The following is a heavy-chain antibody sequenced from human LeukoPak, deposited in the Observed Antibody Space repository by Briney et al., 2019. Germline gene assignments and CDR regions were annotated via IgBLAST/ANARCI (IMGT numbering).Heavy chain of an antibody. CDR3: ARHLSGVTGYTYGRGIDY. Sequence: GRSLRLSCAASGFTFSSYAMHWVRQAPGKGPEWVAVVSYDGSNKYYVDSVKGRFTISRDNAKTSLYLQMNSLRAEDTAVYYCARHLSGVTGYTYGRGIDYWGQGTLVTVSS. J-gene: IGHJ4*02. CDR2: VSYDGSNK. CDR1: GFTFSSYA. V-gene: IGHV3-30*03. D-gene: IGHD5-18*01.